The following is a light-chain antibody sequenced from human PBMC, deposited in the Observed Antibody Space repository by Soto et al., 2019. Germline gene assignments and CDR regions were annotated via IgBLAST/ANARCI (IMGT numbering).Light chain of an antibody. CDR3: QQYNSYSRT. Sequence: DIQMTQSPSTLSVSVGDRVTITCRASQSISSWLAWYQQKPGKAPKLLIYKGSSLESGVPSRVSGSGSGTEFALTISSLQPDDFATYYCQQYNSYSRTFGQGTKVEIK. V-gene: IGKV1-5*03. CDR2: KGS. J-gene: IGKJ1*01. CDR1: QSISSW.